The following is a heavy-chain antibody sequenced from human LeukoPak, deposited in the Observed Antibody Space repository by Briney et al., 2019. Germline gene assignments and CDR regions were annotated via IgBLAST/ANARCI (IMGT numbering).Heavy chain of an antibody. Sequence: PSETLPLTCTVSGGSISSGDYYWSWIRQPPGKGLEWIGYIYYSGSTYYNPSLKSRVTISVDTSKNQFSLKLSSVTAADTAVYYCARARDYHSDYGMDVWGQGTTVTVSS. J-gene: IGHJ6*02. CDR1: GGSISSGDYY. CDR2: IYYSGST. D-gene: IGHD4-11*01. V-gene: IGHV4-30-4*01. CDR3: ARARDYHSDYGMDV.